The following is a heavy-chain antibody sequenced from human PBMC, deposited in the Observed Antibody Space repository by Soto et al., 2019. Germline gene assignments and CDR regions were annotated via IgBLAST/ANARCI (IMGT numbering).Heavy chain of an antibody. J-gene: IGHJ6*02. Sequence: ETLSLTCTVSGGSISSYYWSWIRQPPGKGLEWIGYIYYSGSTNYNPSLKSRVTISVDTSKNQFSLKLSSVTAADTAVYYCARRSPGKVSYYYYGMDVWGQGTKGTVS. CDR1: GGSISSYY. V-gene: IGHV4-59*01. D-gene: IGHD4-4*01. CDR3: ARRSPGKVSYYYYGMDV. CDR2: IYYSGST.